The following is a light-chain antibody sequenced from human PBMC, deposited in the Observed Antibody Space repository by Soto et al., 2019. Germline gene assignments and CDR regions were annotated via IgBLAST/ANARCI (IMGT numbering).Light chain of an antibody. Sequence: EIVLTQSPATLSLSPGERATLSCRASQSVSSYLAWYQQKPGQAPRLLIYDASNRVTGIPARFSGSGSGTDFTLTISSLEPEDFATYYCQQRSNWPPLTFGGGTKVDIK. J-gene: IGKJ4*01. CDR1: QSVSSY. CDR2: DAS. V-gene: IGKV3-11*01. CDR3: QQRSNWPPLT.